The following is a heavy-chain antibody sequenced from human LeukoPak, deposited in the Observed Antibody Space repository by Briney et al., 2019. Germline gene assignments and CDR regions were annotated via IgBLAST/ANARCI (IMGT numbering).Heavy chain of an antibody. CDR3: AGRDGYTGPGY. CDR1: GGSISSGGHY. Sequence: SETLSLTCTVSGGSISSGGHYWSWIRQPAGKGLEYLGRIYATGSTNYNPSLRSRVTISADTSMNHFSLKLSSVTAADTAVYYCAGRDGYTGPGYWGQGTLVTVSS. CDR2: IYATGST. D-gene: IGHD5-24*01. V-gene: IGHV4-61*02. J-gene: IGHJ4*02.